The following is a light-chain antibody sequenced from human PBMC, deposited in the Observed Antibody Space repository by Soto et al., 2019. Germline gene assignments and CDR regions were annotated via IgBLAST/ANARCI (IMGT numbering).Light chain of an antibody. J-gene: IGLJ2*01. CDR3: CSYAGSYTLV. Sequence: QSVLTQPRSVSGSPGQSVTISCTGTSSDVGVYNSVSWYQQHPGKAPKLMIYDVSKRPSGVPDRFSGSKSGNTASLTISGLQAEDEADYYCCSYAGSYTLVFGGGTQLTVL. CDR1: SSDVGVYNS. CDR2: DVS. V-gene: IGLV2-11*01.